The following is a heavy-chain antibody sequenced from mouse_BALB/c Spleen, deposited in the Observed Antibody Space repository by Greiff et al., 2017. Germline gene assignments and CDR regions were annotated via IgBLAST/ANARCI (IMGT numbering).Heavy chain of an antibody. CDR3: ARESDYGGFAY. CDR2: IYPGNGDT. Sequence: LQQPGAELVKPGASVKMSCKASGYTFTSYNMHWVKQTPGQGLEWIGAIYPGNGDTSYNQKFKGKATLTADKSSSTAYMQLSSLTSEDSAVYYCARESDYGGFAYWGQGTLVTVSA. D-gene: IGHD2-4*01. CDR1: GYTFTSYN. V-gene: IGHV1-12*01. J-gene: IGHJ3*01.